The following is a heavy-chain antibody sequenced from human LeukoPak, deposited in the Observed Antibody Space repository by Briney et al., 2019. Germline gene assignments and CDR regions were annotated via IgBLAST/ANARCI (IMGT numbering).Heavy chain of an antibody. CDR1: GYTFTGYY. J-gene: IGHJ5*02. CDR2: INPNSGGT. CDR3: ARDASGSGSYYMCWFDP. D-gene: IGHD3-10*01. V-gene: IGHV1-2*02. Sequence: ASVKVSCKASGYTFTGYYMHWVRQAPGQGLEWMGWINPNSGGTNYAQKFQGRVTMTRDTSISTAYMELSRLRSDDTAVYYCARDASGSGSYYMCWFDPWGQGALVTVSS.